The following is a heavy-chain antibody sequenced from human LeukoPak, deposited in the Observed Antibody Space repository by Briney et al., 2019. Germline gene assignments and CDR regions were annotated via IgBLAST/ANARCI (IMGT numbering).Heavy chain of an antibody. Sequence: GGSLRLSCAASGFTFSSFSMAWVRQAPGKGLEWVTNIRQDGSGMEYVDSVKGRFTISRDNAKNPLDLQMNSLRVDDTAVYYCARWRWLQSEFDHWGQGTLVTVSS. CDR2: IRQDGSGM. CDR3: ARWRWLQSEFDH. V-gene: IGHV3-7*01. J-gene: IGHJ4*02. D-gene: IGHD5-24*01. CDR1: GFTFSSFS.